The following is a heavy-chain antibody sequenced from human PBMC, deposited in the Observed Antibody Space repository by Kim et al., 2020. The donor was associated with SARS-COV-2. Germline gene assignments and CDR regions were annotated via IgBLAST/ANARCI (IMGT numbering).Heavy chain of an antibody. CDR1: GFTFSSYA. Sequence: GGCLRLSCAASGFTFSSYAMSWVRQAPGKGLEWVSAISGSGGSTYYADSVKGRFTISRDNSKNTLYLQMNSLRAEDTAVYYCAKDRLPWLVPGGFDYWGQGTLVTVSS. CDR3: AKDRLPWLVPGGFDY. J-gene: IGHJ4*02. D-gene: IGHD6-19*01. CDR2: ISGSGGST. V-gene: IGHV3-23*01.